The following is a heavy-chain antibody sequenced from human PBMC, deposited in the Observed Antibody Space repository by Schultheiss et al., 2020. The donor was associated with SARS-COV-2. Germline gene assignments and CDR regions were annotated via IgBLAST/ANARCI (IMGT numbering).Heavy chain of an antibody. CDR3: ARDTYSSSQTTLSYYYYGMDV. CDR1: GFTFSSYS. V-gene: IGHV3-21*01. Sequence: GGSLRLSCAASGFTFSSYSMNWVRQAPGKGLEWVSSISLSSSYIYYADSVKGRFTISRDNAKNSLYLQMNSLRDEDTAMYYCARDTYSSSQTTLSYYYYGMDVWGQGTTVTVSS. D-gene: IGHD6-6*01. CDR2: ISLSSSYI. J-gene: IGHJ6*02.